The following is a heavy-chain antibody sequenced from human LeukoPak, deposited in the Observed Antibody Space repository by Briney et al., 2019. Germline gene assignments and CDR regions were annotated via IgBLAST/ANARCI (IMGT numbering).Heavy chain of an antibody. Sequence: GASLKISCKGSGSRFTSYWIGWVRQLPGKGLEWMGIIYPGDSDTRYSPSFQGQVTISADKSISTAYLQWSSLKASDTAMYYCARGSSPNLVAVAGTDYFDYWGQGTLVTVSS. CDR1: GSRFTSYW. CDR3: ARGSSPNLVAVAGTDYFDY. CDR2: IYPGDSDT. V-gene: IGHV5-51*01. J-gene: IGHJ4*02. D-gene: IGHD6-19*01.